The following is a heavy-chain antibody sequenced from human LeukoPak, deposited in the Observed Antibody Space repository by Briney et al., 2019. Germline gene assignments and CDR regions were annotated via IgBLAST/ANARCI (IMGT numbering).Heavy chain of an antibody. V-gene: IGHV3-33*01. CDR2: IWYDGSDE. CDR3: ARAGDAFDL. Sequence: GGSLRLSCAASGLTFSSYGMHWVRQAPGKGLEWVAVIWYDGSDEYYTDSVKGRFTIFRDNSKNTLYLQMNSLRAEDTAIYYCARAGDAFDLWGQGTMVTVSS. J-gene: IGHJ3*01. CDR1: GLTFSSYG.